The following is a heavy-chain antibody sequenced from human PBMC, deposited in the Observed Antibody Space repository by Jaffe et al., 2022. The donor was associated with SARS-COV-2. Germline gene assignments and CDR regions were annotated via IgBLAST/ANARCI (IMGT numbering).Heavy chain of an antibody. CDR2: ISGSGGST. CDR3: AKDWDYDSSAIGYNFDY. Sequence: EVQLLESGGGLVQPGGSLRLSCAASGFTFSSYAMSWVRQAPGKGLEWVSAISGSGGSTYYADSVKGRFTISRDNSKNTLYLQMNSLRAEDTAVYYCAKDWDYDSSAIGYNFDYWGQGTLVTVSS. V-gene: IGHV3-23*01. CDR1: GFTFSSYA. J-gene: IGHJ4*02. D-gene: IGHD3-22*01.